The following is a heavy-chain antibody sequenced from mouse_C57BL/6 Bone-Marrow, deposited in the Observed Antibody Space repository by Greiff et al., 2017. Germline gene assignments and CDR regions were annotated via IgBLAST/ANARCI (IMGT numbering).Heavy chain of an antibody. CDR1: GYSITSGYY. J-gene: IGHJ2*01. Sequence: EVQLQESGPGLVKPSQPLSLTCSVTGYSITSGYYWNWIRQFPGNKLEWMGYISYDGSNNYNPSLKNRISITRDTSKNQFFLKLNSVTTEDTATYYCARTYGYGDYWGQGTTLTVSS. V-gene: IGHV3-6*01. CDR2: ISYDGSN. D-gene: IGHD2-2*01. CDR3: ARTYGYGDY.